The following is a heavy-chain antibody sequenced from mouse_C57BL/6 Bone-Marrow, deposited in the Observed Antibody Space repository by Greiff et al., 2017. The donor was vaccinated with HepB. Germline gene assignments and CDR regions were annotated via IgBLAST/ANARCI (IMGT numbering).Heavy chain of an antibody. D-gene: IGHD1-1*01. Sequence: EVNVVESGGGLVQPGGSLKLSCAASGFTFSDYGMAWARQAPRKGPEWVAFISNLAYSIYYADTVTGRFTISRENAKNTLYLEMSSLRSEDTAMYYCTRRITTGDYWYFDVWGTGTTVTVSS. CDR1: GFTFSDYG. V-gene: IGHV5-15*01. CDR2: ISNLAYSI. CDR3: TRRITTGDYWYFDV. J-gene: IGHJ1*03.